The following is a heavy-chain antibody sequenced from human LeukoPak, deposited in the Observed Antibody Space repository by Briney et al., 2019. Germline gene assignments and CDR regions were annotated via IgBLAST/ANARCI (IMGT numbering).Heavy chain of an antibody. D-gene: IGHD2-2*02. Sequence: SQTLSLTCTVSGGSISSGDYYWSWIRQPPGKGLEWIGYIYYSGSTYYDPSLKSRVTISVDTSKNQFSLKLSSVTAADTAVYYCARLPDTRYCSSTSCYTAAVTAFDIWGQGTMVTVSS. CDR1: GGSISSGDYY. J-gene: IGHJ3*02. CDR2: IYYSGST. V-gene: IGHV4-30-4*08. CDR3: ARLPDTRYCSSTSCYTAAVTAFDI.